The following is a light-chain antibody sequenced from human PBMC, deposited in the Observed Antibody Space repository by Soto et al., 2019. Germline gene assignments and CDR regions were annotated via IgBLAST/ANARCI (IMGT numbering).Light chain of an antibody. J-gene: IGKJ3*01. CDR1: QDINNY. CDR3: QSYNNGPPVT. V-gene: IGKV1-27*01. Sequence: DIQMTQSPSSLSASVGDRVTITCRASQDINNYLAWYQQKPGKPPKLLIYAASTLQSGVPSRFSGGGSGTDFTLTINSLQHEDVATYYCQSYNNGPPVTFGPGTKV. CDR2: AAS.